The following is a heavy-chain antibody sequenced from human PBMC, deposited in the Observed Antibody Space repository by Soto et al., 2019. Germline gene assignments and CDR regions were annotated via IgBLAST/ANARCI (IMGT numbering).Heavy chain of an antibody. CDR3: ANSWDDFWSGYLGY. CDR1: GFTFSSYG. V-gene: IGHV3-30*18. Sequence: GGSLRLSCAASGFTFSSYGMHWVRQAPGKGLEWVAVISYDGSNKYYADSVKGRFTISRDNSKNTLYLQMNSLRAEDTAVYYCANSWDDFWSGYLGYWGQGTLVTVSS. D-gene: IGHD3-3*01. CDR2: ISYDGSNK. J-gene: IGHJ4*02.